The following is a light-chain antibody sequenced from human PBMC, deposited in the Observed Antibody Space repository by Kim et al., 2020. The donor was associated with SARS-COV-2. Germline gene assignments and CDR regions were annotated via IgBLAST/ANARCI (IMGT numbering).Light chain of an antibody. J-gene: IGKJ2*01. V-gene: IGKV1-5*03. CDR2: RAS. Sequence: ASVEDRVTTTGRASQSISIWLAWNQQRPGKDPKVLIHRASTLGSGVPSRFSGSGSGTEFPLTISSLKPDDFATYFCQQDNDYTPTFGQGTKLEI. CDR3: QQDNDYTPT. CDR1: QSISIW.